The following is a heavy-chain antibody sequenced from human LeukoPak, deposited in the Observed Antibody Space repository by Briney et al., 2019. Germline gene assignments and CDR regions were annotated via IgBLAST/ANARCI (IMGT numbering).Heavy chain of an antibody. J-gene: IGHJ5*02. CDR1: GGSTSSSGAY. D-gene: IGHD1-26*01. Sequence: PSETLSLTCTVSGGSTSSSGAYWGWIRQPPGKGLEWIGSIYYSGSTYYNPSLKSRVTVSVDTSKNQFSLKLSSVTAADTAVYYCAKQGGSYVRSWFDPWGQGTLVTVSS. CDR3: AKQGGSYVRSWFDP. V-gene: IGHV4-39*01. CDR2: IYYSGST.